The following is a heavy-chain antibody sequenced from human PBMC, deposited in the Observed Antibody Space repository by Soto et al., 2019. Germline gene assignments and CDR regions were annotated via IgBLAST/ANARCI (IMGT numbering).Heavy chain of an antibody. D-gene: IGHD4-4*01. J-gene: IGHJ6*02. CDR2: IIPIFGTA. Sequence: QVQLVQSGAEVKKPGSSVKVSCKASGGTFSSYAISWVRQAPGQGLEWMGGIIPIFGTANYAQKFQGRVTITGDESTSTAYMELSSLRSEDTAVYYCARARPELQYPPGPTSDYYYGMDVWGQGTTVTVSS. CDR1: GGTFSSYA. CDR3: ARARPELQYPPGPTSDYYYGMDV. V-gene: IGHV1-69*01.